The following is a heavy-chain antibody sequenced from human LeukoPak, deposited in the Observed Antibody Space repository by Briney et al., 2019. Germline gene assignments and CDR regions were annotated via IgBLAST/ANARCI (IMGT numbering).Heavy chain of an antibody. CDR3: ARGHGCSSTSCYLGWFDP. CDR2: INSDGFSI. D-gene: IGHD2-2*01. J-gene: IGHJ5*02. Sequence: GGSLRLSCAASGFTFSAYWMHWVRQAPGKGLVWVSRINSDGFSIAYADSVKGRFTISRDNAKNTLYLHMNSLRAEDTAVYYCARGHGCSSTSCYLGWFDPWGQGTLVTVSS. CDR1: GFTFSAYW. V-gene: IGHV3-74*01.